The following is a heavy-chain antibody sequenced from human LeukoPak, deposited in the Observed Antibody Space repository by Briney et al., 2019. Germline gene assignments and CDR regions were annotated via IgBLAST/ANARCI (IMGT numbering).Heavy chain of an antibody. Sequence: ASVKVSCKASGYTFAGYYLHWVRQAPGQGLEWMGWIYPNTGGTKSTQKFQGGVSMTRDTAISTAYMEISRLTSDDTAVYYCAREPGTATGYWGQGTLVTVSP. J-gene: IGHJ4*02. CDR3: AREPGTATGY. D-gene: IGHD1-1*01. V-gene: IGHV1-2*02. CDR2: IYPNTGGT. CDR1: GYTFAGYY.